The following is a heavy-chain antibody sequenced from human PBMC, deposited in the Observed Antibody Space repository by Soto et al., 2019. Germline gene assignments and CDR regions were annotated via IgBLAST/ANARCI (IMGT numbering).Heavy chain of an antibody. D-gene: IGHD6-6*01. V-gene: IGHV6-1*01. CDR1: GDSVSSNSAA. CDR3: ARIHSSSSSDMDV. J-gene: IGHJ6*02. Sequence: PSPTLSLTCAISGDSVSSNSAAWNWIRQSPSRGLEWLGRTYYRSKWYYGYAVSVKSRIAIKPDTSKNQFSLQLNSVTPEDTAVYYCARIHSSSSSDMDVWGQGTTVTVSS. CDR2: TYYRSKWYY.